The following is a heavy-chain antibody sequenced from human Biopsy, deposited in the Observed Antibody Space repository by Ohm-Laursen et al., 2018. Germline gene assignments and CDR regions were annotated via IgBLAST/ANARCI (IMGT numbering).Heavy chain of an antibody. CDR2: IYHSGTT. Sequence: PSETLSLTCTVSGVSISVDGYYWAWIRQLPGKGLDWIGYIYHSGTTYYNPSLKSRLTMSVDTSKNEFSLRLRYVTAADTAVYFCATFRASWDTTQGGDYWGQGTLVTVSS. D-gene: IGHD1-26*01. CDR1: GVSISVDGYY. J-gene: IGHJ4*02. CDR3: ATFRASWDTTQGGDY. V-gene: IGHV4-31*03.